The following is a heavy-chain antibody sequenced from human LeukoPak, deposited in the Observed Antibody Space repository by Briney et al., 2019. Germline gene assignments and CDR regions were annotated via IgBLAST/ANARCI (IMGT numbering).Heavy chain of an antibody. CDR2: FDPEDGET. V-gene: IGHV1-24*01. D-gene: IGHD6-6*01. CDR3: ATDKYSSSGGGAFDI. Sequence: ASVKVSCKVSGYTLTELSMHWVRQAPGKGLEWMGGFDPEDGETIYAQKFQGRVTMTEDTSTDTAYMELSSLRSEDTAVYYCATDKYSSSGGGAFDIWGQGTMVTVSS. J-gene: IGHJ3*02. CDR1: GYTLTELS.